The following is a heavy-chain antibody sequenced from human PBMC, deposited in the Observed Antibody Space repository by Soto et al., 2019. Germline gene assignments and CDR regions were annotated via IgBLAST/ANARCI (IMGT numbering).Heavy chain of an antibody. V-gene: IGHV4-61*08. CDR3: ARARREESGSYWIDY. Sequence: SETLSLTCTVSGGSISSGDYYWGWLRPPPGKGLEWIGYIYYSGSTNYNPSLKSRVTISVDTSKNQFSLKLSSVTAADTAVYYCARARREESGSYWIDYWGQGALVTVS. CDR1: GGSISSGDYY. CDR2: IYYSGST. J-gene: IGHJ4*02. D-gene: IGHD1-26*01.